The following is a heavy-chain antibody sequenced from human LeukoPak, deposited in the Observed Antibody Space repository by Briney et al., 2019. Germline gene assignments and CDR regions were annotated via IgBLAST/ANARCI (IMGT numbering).Heavy chain of an antibody. Sequence: SETLSLTCTVSGGSISSYYWSWIRQPPGGGLEWVGYIYSSGSTNYNTSLKSRVTISVDTSKNQFSLKLSSVTAADTAVYYCARDSSGWASGRNLRMSAYYYYMDVWGKGTTVTVSS. J-gene: IGHJ6*03. D-gene: IGHD6-19*01. V-gene: IGHV4-59*01. CDR1: GGSISSYY. CDR3: ARDSSGWASGRNLRMSAYYYYMDV. CDR2: IYSSGST.